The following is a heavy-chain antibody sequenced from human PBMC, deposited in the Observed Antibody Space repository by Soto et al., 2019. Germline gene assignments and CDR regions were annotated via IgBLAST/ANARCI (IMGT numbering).Heavy chain of an antibody. CDR1: GGSISSGGYY. CDR2: IYYSGST. Sequence: QVQLQESGPGLVKPSQTLSLTCTVSGGSISSGGYYWSWIRQHPGKGLEWIGYIYYSGSTYYNPSLKSRVTISVDTSKNQFSLKLSSVTAADTAVYYCARNDDHGDSPPSWYFGLWGRGTLVTVSS. J-gene: IGHJ2*01. CDR3: ARNDDHGDSPPSWYFGL. V-gene: IGHV4-31*03. D-gene: IGHD4-17*01.